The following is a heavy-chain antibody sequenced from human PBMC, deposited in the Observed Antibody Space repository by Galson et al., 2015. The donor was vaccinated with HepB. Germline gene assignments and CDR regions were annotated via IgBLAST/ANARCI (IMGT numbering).Heavy chain of an antibody. D-gene: IGHD6-19*01. CDR2: ISSSSSYI. V-gene: IGHV3-21*01. Sequence: SLRLSCAASGFTFSSYSMNWVRQAPGKGLEWVSSISSSSSYIYYADSVKGRFTISRDNAKNSLYLQMNSLRAEDTAVYYCARAPYSSGWYLEYFQHWGQGTLVTVSS. J-gene: IGHJ1*01. CDR1: GFTFSSYS. CDR3: ARAPYSSGWYLEYFQH.